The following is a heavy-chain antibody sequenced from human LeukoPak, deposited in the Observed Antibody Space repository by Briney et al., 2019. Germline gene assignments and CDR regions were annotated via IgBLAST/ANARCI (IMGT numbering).Heavy chain of an antibody. Sequence: PRGSLRLSCAASGFTFSSYGMHWVRQAPGKGLEWVAFIRYDGSNKYYADSVKGRFTISRDNSKNTLYLQMNSLRAEDTAVYYCARDLHGKRGFDYWGQGTLVTVSS. J-gene: IGHJ4*02. CDR1: GFTFSSYG. V-gene: IGHV3-30*02. CDR2: IRYDGSNK. CDR3: ARDLHGKRGFDY.